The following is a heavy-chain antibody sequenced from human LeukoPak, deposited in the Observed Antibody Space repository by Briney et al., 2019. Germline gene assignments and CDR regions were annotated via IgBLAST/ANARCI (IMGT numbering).Heavy chain of an antibody. CDR3: ARDPVDQPYWFFDL. Sequence: SETLSLTCTVSGGSISSYYWSWIRQPAGEGLEWIGRLHTSGSTHYNPSLKSRVTMSVDTSKNQFSLKLSSVTAADTAVYYCARDPVDQPYWFFDLWGRGTQVTVSS. J-gene: IGHJ2*01. V-gene: IGHV4-4*07. CDR2: LHTSGST. CDR1: GGSISSYY. D-gene: IGHD2-2*01.